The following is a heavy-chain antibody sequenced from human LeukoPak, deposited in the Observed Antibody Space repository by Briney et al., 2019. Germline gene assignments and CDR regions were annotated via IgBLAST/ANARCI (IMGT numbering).Heavy chain of an antibody. CDR1: GFTISSHG. CDR2: ISYDGNSK. Sequence: GGSLRLSCAVSGFTISSHGMHWVRQAPGKGLEWVAMISYDGNSKYYGDSVKGRFTISRDNSKNTLYLQMDSLRAEDTAVYYCARGFESSGWYCDYWGQGTLVTVSS. J-gene: IGHJ4*02. V-gene: IGHV3-30*03. CDR3: ARGFESSGWYCDY. D-gene: IGHD6-19*01.